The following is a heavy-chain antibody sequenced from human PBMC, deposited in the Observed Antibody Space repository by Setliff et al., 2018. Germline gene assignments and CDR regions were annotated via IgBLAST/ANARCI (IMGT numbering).Heavy chain of an antibody. CDR1: GFTVNTNY. CDR2: TYRDGST. Sequence: PGESLTISCAASGFTVNTNYMTWVRQAPGKGLEWVSITYRDGSTYYAESVKGRFTLSRDSTKNTLSLQMNSLRVEDTAFYYCGTNSDSMHYIDFWGQGTLVTVSS. D-gene: IGHD2-8*01. V-gene: IGHV3-66*01. J-gene: IGHJ4*02. CDR3: GTNSDSMHYIDF.